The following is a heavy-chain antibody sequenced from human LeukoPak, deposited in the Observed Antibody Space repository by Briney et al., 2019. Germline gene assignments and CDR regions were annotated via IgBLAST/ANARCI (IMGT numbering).Heavy chain of an antibody. CDR1: GFTFSSYS. CDR3: ASRSSSSRYYYYYMDV. J-gene: IGHJ6*03. D-gene: IGHD6-6*01. Sequence: GGSLRLSCAASGFTFSSYSMNWVRQAPGKGLEWVSSISSSSSYIYYADSVKGRFTISRDNAKNSLYLQMNSLRAEDTAVYYCASRSSSSRYYYYYMDVWGKGTTVTVSS. CDR2: ISSSSSYI. V-gene: IGHV3-21*01.